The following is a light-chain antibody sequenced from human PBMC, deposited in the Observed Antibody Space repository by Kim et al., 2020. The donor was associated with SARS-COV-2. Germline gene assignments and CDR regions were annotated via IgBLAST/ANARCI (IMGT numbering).Light chain of an antibody. CDR1: SPKVGVNY. V-gene: IGLV1-47*01. Sequence: SGSSPKVGVNYVTWYQQIPGPAPKLPIYGNKQQPAGVPDRFSGSKSGTSDSLAISGIRSEDEAAYYCAAWDDSFWVFGGGTQLTVL. J-gene: IGLJ3*02. CDR2: GNK. CDR3: AAWDDSFWV.